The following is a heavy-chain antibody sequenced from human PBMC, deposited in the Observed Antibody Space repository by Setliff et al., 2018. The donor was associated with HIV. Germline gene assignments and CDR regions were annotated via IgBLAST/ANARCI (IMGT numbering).Heavy chain of an antibody. CDR1: GYTLRRHG. CDR3: ARFPVLGGMDV. V-gene: IGHV1-18*01. CDR2: ISAYNGNT. D-gene: IGHD1-20*01. Sequence: ASVKVSCKASGYTLRRHGISWVRQAPGQGLEWMGWISAYNGNTNYAQKFRGRVTLTTDTSTSTAYMELRSLRSDDTAVYYCARFPVLGGMDVWGQGTTVTVSS. J-gene: IGHJ6*02.